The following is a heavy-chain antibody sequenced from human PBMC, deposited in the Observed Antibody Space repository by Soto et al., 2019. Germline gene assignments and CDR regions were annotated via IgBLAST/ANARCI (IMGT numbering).Heavy chain of an antibody. CDR1: GGCFNSNY. D-gene: IGHD6-19*01. Sequence: SETLSLTCVVSGGCFNSNYWTWVRQPPGKGLEWIGEINHSGSTNYNASLKSRVTISVDTSKQQFSLNLSSVTAADTAVYYCLSARFDYWGQGTLVTVSS. CDR3: LSARFDY. J-gene: IGHJ4*02. CDR2: INHSGST. V-gene: IGHV4-34*01.